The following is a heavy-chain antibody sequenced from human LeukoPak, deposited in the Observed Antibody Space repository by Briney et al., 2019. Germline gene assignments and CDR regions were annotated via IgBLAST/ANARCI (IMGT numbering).Heavy chain of an antibody. V-gene: IGHV2-5*02. CDR1: GFSLSTRGVG. CDR2: IYWDDDK. CDR3: ALPTTGPYNFDY. Sequence: GSGPTLVNPTQTLTLTCTFSGFSLSTRGVGVGWIRQPPGKALEWLALIYWDDDKRYSPSLKSRLTITKDTSKNQVVLTMTNMDPVDTATYYCALPTTGPYNFDYWGQGTLVTVSS. J-gene: IGHJ4*02. D-gene: IGHD1-1*01.